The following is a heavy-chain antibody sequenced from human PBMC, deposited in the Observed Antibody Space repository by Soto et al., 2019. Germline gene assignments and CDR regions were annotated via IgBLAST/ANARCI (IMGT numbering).Heavy chain of an antibody. D-gene: IGHD2-15*01. CDR2: ISYSGSA. J-gene: IGHJ4*02. Sequence: SETLCLTCTVSGGSISSGNYYWSWIRKHPGKGLEWIGFISYSGSAYYNPSLKSRVTISVDTSKNQFSLNLSFVTAADTAVYYCATMGTPATGLYYFDYWGQGTLVTVSS. CDR1: GGSISSGNYY. V-gene: IGHV4-30-4*01. CDR3: ATMGTPATGLYYFDY.